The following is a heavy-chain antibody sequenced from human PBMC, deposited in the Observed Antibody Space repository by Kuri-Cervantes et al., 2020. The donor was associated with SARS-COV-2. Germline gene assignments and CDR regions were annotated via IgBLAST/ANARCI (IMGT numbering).Heavy chain of an antibody. CDR2: INHRGST. CDR1: GGSISRSSYY. J-gene: IGHJ6*02. CDR3: ARGEVEVTPLSVRASLRDPRVLTSDRYQGMDV. V-gene: IGHV4-39*07. D-gene: IGHD2-21*02. Sequence: SETLSLTCTVSGGSISRSSYYWGWIRQPPGKGLEWIGEINHRGSTNYSPSLKSRVSISVDASKTQFSLKLSSVTAADTGVYFCARGEVEVTPLSVRASLRDPRVLTSDRYQGMDVWAQGTTVTVSS.